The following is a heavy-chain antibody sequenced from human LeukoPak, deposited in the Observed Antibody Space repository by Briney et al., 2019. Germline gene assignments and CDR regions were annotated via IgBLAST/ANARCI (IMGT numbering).Heavy chain of an antibody. CDR3: ARGFLQLTPYYFDY. CDR2: IHNNGNT. D-gene: IGHD1-1*01. J-gene: IGHJ4*02. CDR1: GFDVSINY. Sequence: PGGSLRLSCAASGFDVSINYMNWMRQSPEKGLEWVSIIHNNGNTYYADSVKGRFTVSRDNSKNTVSLQMDSLRVDDTGVYYCARGFLQLTPYYFDYWGQGTLVTVSS. V-gene: IGHV3-66*01.